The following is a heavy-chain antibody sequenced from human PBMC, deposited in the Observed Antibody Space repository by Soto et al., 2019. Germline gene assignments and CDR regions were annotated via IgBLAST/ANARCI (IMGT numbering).Heavy chain of an antibody. CDR1: GYTFTSYA. D-gene: IGHD7-27*01. CDR2: INAGNGNT. CDR3: ARDLTRYYYYGMDV. V-gene: IGHV1-3*01. Sequence: ASVKVSCKASGYTFTSYAMHWVRQAPGQRLEWMGWINAGNGNTKYAQKFQGRVTITTDTSTSTAYMELRSLRSDDTAVYYCARDLTRYYYYGMDVWGQGTTVTVSS. J-gene: IGHJ6*02.